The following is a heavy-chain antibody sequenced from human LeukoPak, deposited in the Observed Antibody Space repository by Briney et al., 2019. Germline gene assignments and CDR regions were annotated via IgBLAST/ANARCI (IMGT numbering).Heavy chain of an antibody. D-gene: IGHD6-13*01. CDR3: AKGRKVAVAGTDY. CDR1: GFTFSSYA. J-gene: IGHJ4*02. V-gene: IGHV3-23*01. CDR2: ISGSGMST. Sequence: HPGGSLRLSCAASGFTFSSYAMSWVRQAPGKGLEWVLAISGSGMSTYYADSVKGRFTISRDNSKNTLYLQMNSLRAGDTAVYYCAKGRKVAVAGTDYWGQGTLVTVSS.